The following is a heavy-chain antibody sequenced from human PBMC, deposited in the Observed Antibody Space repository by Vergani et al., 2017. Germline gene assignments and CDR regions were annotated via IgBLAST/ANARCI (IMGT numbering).Heavy chain of an antibody. J-gene: IGHJ4*02. CDR1: GGSISSGSYY. V-gene: IGHV4-61*02. Sequence: QLQLQESGPGLVKPSETLSLTCTVSGGSISSGSYYWSWIRQPAGKGLEWIGRIYTSGSTNYNPSLKSRVTISVDTSKNQFSLKLSSVTAADTAVYYCARETYYYDSSGYYFGFDYWGQGTLVTVSS. D-gene: IGHD3-22*01. CDR3: ARETYYYDSSGYYFGFDY. CDR2: IYTSGST.